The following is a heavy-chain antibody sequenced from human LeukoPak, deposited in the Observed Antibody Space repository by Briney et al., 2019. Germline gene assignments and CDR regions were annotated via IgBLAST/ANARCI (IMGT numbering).Heavy chain of an antibody. V-gene: IGHV3-33*06. J-gene: IGHJ4*02. CDR3: VKGSTAMVTYYFDY. CDR1: GFTFSNYG. CDR2: IWYNENNN. D-gene: IGHD5-18*01. Sequence: GGSLRLSCAASGFTFSNYGIHWVRQAPGKGLEWVAVIWYNENNNLYADSVKGRFTISRDNSKNTLYLRRSSLRVEDTAIYYCVKGSTAMVTYYFDYWGQGTLVTVSS.